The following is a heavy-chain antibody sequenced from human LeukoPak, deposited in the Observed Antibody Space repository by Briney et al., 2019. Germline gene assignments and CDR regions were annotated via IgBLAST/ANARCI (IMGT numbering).Heavy chain of an antibody. CDR2: VSYDGGNK. Sequence: GGSLRLSCAGSGFTFSSYAMHWVRQAPGKGLEWVAVVSYDGGNKYYADSVKGRFTISRDNSKNTLYLQMNSLRAEDTAVYYCARDDYGDHLGIFDIWGQGTMVTVSS. V-gene: IGHV3-30*03. D-gene: IGHD4-17*01. J-gene: IGHJ3*02. CDR1: GFTFSSYA. CDR3: ARDDYGDHLGIFDI.